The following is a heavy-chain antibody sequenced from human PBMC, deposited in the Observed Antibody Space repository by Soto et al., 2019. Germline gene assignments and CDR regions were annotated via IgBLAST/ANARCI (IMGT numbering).Heavy chain of an antibody. V-gene: IGHV4-4*02. Sequence: QVQLQESGPGVVKPSGTLSLTCAVSGGSVSSDYWWSWVRLPPGKGLEWIGEIYHSGRTNYNPSPQSRVTISLDKSKNQLSLILNSVTAADTAVYYCARDRPSYGRNFDYWGQGTLVTVSS. J-gene: IGHJ4*02. CDR3: ARDRPSYGRNFDY. CDR2: IYHSGRT. CDR1: GGSVSSDYW. D-gene: IGHD1-26*01.